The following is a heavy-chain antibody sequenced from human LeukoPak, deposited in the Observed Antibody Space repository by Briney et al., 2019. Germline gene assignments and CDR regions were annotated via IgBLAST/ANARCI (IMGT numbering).Heavy chain of an antibody. J-gene: IGHJ4*02. CDR3: ASAGIRFLEWLGSCLDV. CDR1: GYTFTGYY. V-gene: IGHV1-2*02. CDR2: INPNCGGT. D-gene: IGHD3-3*01. Sequence: ASVTVSCKASGYTFTGYYMHWVRQAPAQGLEWMGWINPNCGGTNVAERFQGRVTMTRDTPNRTAYMVRSRLRSDDTCAYYSASAGIRFLEWLGSCLDVWGQGTLVTVSS.